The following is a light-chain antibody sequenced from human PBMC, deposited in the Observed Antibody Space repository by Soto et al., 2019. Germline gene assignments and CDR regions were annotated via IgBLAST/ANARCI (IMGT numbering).Light chain of an antibody. CDR1: QSFRGL. V-gene: IGKV3D-15*01. Sequence: EVVLTQSPVTLSLSPGERATLSCRASQSFRGLLAWYQQKPGQAPRLLIYDAYNRATGIPPRFSGSGSGTEFTLTISSLQSEDFAVYYCQQYNSYFRTFGQGTKVDIK. CDR2: DAY. CDR3: QQYNSYFRT. J-gene: IGKJ1*01.